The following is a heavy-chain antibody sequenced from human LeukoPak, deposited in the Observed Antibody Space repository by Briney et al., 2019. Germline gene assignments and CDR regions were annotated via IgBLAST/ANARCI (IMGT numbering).Heavy chain of an antibody. CDR3: ARAVGPFDI. Sequence: PGGSLRLSCAASGFTFSSYGMHWVRQAPGKGLEWVVFIWSDGAIKYYADSVKGRFTISRDNSKNTLYLQMDSLRAEDTAVYYCARAVGPFDIWGQGTIVIVSS. V-gene: IGHV3-33*01. CDR2: IWSDGAIK. CDR1: GFTFSSYG. J-gene: IGHJ3*02.